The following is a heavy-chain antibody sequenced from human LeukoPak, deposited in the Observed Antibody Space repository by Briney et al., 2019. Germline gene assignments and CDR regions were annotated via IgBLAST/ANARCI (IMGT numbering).Heavy chain of an antibody. CDR1: GFTFSSYA. CDR3: AKDTGSVSYESEGY. Sequence: GGSLRLSCAASGFTFSSYAMSWVRQAPGKGLEWVSAISGSGKSTYYADSVKGRFTISRDNSKNTLNLQMNSLRAEDTAVYYCAKDTGSVSYESEGYWGQGTLVTVSS. J-gene: IGHJ4*02. CDR2: ISGSGKST. V-gene: IGHV3-23*01. D-gene: IGHD1-26*01.